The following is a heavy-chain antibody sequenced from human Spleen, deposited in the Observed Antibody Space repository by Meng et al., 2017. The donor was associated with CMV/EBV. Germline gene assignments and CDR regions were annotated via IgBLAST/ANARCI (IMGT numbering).Heavy chain of an antibody. J-gene: IGHJ3*02. CDR2: ISSSSSYI. D-gene: IGHD3-10*01. CDR3: AREAHYGSGAFDI. V-gene: IGHV3-21*01. Sequence: GESLKISCAASGFTFSSYSMNWVRQAPGKGLEWVSSISSSSSYIYYADSVKGRFTISRDNAKNSLYLQMNSLRAEDTAVYYCAREAHYGSGAFDIWGQGTMVTVSS. CDR1: GFTFSSYS.